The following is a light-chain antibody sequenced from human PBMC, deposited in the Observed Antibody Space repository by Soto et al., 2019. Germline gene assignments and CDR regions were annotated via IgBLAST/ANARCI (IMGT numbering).Light chain of an antibody. Sequence: QSALTQPASVSGAPVQSITLSCTGSSRDVVRYDLVSLYQHHPGYAPKLLIYEVTQRPSGISKRFSASKSGNTASLTISGLQPEDEAEYYCCSYAGGSLYVFGSGTKLTVL. CDR3: CSYAGGSLYV. V-gene: IGLV2-23*02. J-gene: IGLJ1*01. CDR2: EVT. CDR1: SRDVVRYDL.